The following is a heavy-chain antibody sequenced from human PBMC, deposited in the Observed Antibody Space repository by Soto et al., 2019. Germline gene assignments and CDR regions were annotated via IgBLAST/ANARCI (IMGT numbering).Heavy chain of an antibody. D-gene: IGHD2-15*01. CDR1: GFSFSTYN. V-gene: IGHV3-48*02. Sequence: SGGSLRLSCAASGFSFSTYNMDWVRQAPGKGPEWIAYISTTSFTIYYADSVKGRFTISRDNDRNSLYLEMNSLRDEDTAVYYCARDRRYDGTCYSASDSWGQGTLVTVSS. CDR3: ARDRRYDGTCYSASDS. CDR2: ISTTSFTI. J-gene: IGHJ5*01.